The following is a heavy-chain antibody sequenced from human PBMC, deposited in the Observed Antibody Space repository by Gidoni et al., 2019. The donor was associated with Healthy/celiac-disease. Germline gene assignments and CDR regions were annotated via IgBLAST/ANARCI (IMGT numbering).Heavy chain of an antibody. V-gene: IGHV3-21*01. CDR2: IISSSSYI. J-gene: IGHJ4*02. D-gene: IGHD2-2*01. CDR3: ARDGDIVVVPAANFDY. Sequence: EVQLVESGGGLVKHGGSLRLSCAASGFTFSSYSMNWVRHAPGKGLECVSSIISSSSYIYYADSVKGRFTIPKDTAKNSLYLQMNSLRAEDTAVYYCARDGDIVVVPAANFDYWGQGTLVTVSA. CDR1: GFTFSSYS.